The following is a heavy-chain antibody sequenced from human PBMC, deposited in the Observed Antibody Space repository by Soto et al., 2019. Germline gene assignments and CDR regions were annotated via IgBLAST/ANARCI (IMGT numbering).Heavy chain of an antibody. CDR1: GFTFSDAW. J-gene: IGHJ6*01. CDR3: ATDRGGGMDV. CDR2: IKRKIDGETT. Sequence: EVQLVESGGGMVMPGGSLRLSCAASGFTFSDAWMTWIRQAPGKGLQCVGRIKRKIDGETTDYAAPVKGRFTISRDDSKNTLYLQMNSLKVEDTAMYYGATDRGGGMDVWGQGTTVTVSS. D-gene: IGHD3-10*01. V-gene: IGHV3-15*01.